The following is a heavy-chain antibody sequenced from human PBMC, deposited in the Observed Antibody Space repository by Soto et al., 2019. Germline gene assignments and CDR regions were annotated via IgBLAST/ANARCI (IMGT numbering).Heavy chain of an antibody. V-gene: IGHV1-69*02. CDR3: ASLMSSGYYYGMDV. J-gene: IGHJ6*02. CDR2: IIPILGIA. CDR1: GGTFSSYT. Sequence: VQLVQSGAEVKKPGSSVKVSCKASGGTFSSYTISWVRQAPGQGHEWMGRIIPILGIANYAQKFQGRVTITADKSTSTAYMELSSLRSEDTAVYYCASLMSSGYYYGMDVWGQGTTVTVSS. D-gene: IGHD3-10*01.